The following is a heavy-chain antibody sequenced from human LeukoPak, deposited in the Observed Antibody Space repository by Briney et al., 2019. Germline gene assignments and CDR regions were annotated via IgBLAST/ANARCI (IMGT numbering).Heavy chain of an antibody. D-gene: IGHD3-22*01. J-gene: IGHJ3*02. CDR2: IYSGGTT. CDR3: AKDLYRYYYDSSGYLDAFDI. V-gene: IGHV3-53*05. CDR1: GFTVSSNY. Sequence: GGSLRLSCEVSGFTVSSNYMSWVRQAPGKGLEWVSVIYSGGTTYYADSVRGRFTLSRDNSKNSLYLQMNSLRAEDTAVYYCAKDLYRYYYDSSGYLDAFDIWGQGTMVTVSS.